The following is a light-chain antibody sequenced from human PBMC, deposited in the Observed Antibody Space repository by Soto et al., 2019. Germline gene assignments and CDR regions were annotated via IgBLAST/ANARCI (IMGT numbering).Light chain of an antibody. J-gene: IGKJ3*01. Sequence: AIRMTQSPSSFSASTGDRVTITCRASQGISSYLAWYQQKPGKAPKLLIYAASTLQSGVPSRFSGSGSGTDFTLTISCLQAEDVATDYCQQYSSYPFTFGPGTKGDIK. CDR3: QQYSSYPFT. V-gene: IGKV1-8*01. CDR1: QGISSY. CDR2: AAS.